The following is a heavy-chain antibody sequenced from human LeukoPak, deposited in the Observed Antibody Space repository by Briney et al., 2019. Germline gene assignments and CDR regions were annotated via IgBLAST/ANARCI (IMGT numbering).Heavy chain of an antibody. J-gene: IGHJ4*02. CDR3: AHLLPYSSGWYGVSYFDY. Sequence: SGPTLVKPTQTLTLTCTFSGFSLSTSGVGVGWIRQPPGKALEWLALIYWDDDKRYSPSLKSRLTITKDTSKNQVVLTMTNMDPVDTATYYCAHLLPYSSGWYGVSYFDYWGQGTLVTVSS. D-gene: IGHD6-19*01. CDR1: GFSLSTSGVG. CDR2: IYWDDDK. V-gene: IGHV2-5*02.